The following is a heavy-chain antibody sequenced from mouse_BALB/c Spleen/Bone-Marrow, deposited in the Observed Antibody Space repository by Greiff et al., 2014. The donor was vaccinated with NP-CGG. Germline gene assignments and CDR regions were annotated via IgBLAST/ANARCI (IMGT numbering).Heavy chain of an antibody. CDR3: ARNDYDEGFAMDY. J-gene: IGHJ4*01. V-gene: IGHV4-2*02. Sequence: VQLKESGGGLVQPGGSLNLSCAASGFDFSRYWMSWARQAPGKGQEWIGEINPGSSTINYTPSLKDKFIISRDNAKNTLYLQMSKVRSEDTALYYCARNDYDEGFAMDYWGRGTSVTVSS. CDR2: INPGSSTI. CDR1: GFDFSRYW. D-gene: IGHD2-4*01.